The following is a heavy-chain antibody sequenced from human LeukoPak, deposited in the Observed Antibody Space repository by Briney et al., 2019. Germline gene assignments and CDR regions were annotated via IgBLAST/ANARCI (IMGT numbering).Heavy chain of an antibody. Sequence: PSETLSLTCTVSGGSITSGNYYWSWIRQYPGKGLEWIGYIYSSGITYYNPSLKSRVTISLDTSKNQFSLKLSSVTAADTAVYYCARDYAFDIWGQGTLVTVSS. CDR3: ARDYAFDI. J-gene: IGHJ3*02. CDR2: IYSSGIT. V-gene: IGHV4-61*01. CDR1: GGSITSGNYY.